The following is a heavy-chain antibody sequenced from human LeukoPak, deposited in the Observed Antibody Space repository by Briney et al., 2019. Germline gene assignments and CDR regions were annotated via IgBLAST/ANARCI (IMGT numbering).Heavy chain of an antibody. J-gene: IGHJ3*02. D-gene: IGHD1-26*01. CDR3: ARALGWELLRPNAFDI. CDR1: GFSFSSYW. Sequence: GSLRLSCTASGFSFSSYWMSWVRQAPGKGLEWIGSIYHSGSSYYNPSLKSRVTISVDTSKNQFSLKLSSVTAADTAVYYCARALGWELLRPNAFDIWGQGTMVTVSS. V-gene: IGHV4-39*07. CDR2: IYHSGSS.